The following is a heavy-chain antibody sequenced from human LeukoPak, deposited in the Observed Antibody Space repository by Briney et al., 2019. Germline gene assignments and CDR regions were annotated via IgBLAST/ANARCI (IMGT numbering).Heavy chain of an antibody. Sequence: SETLSLTCTVSGDSISSGGSYWTWIRQHPGKGLEWFGNIYYSGSTFYNPSLKSRLTISIDTSKNQFSLKLTSVTAADTAVYYCARGRNRRYNWNNRVEGYYFDYWGQGTLVTVSS. CDR3: ARGRNRRYNWNNRVEGYYFDY. CDR1: GDSISSGGSY. V-gene: IGHV4-31*03. J-gene: IGHJ4*02. D-gene: IGHD1/OR15-1a*01. CDR2: IYYSGST.